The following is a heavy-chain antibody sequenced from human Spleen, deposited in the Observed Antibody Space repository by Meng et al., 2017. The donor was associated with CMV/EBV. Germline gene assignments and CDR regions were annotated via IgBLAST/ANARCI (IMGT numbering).Heavy chain of an antibody. CDR1: EFTVSSNY. J-gene: IGHJ6*02. CDR3: ARATKDYYTKSECGMDV. D-gene: IGHD3-22*01. Sequence: GESLKISCAASEFTVSSNYMSWVRQAPGKGLEWVSVIYSGGSTYYADSVKGRFSISRDNSKNTVYLQMSSLSDEDTGVYYCARATKDYYTKSECGMDVWGQGTTVTVSS. CDR2: IYSGGST. V-gene: IGHV3-53*05.